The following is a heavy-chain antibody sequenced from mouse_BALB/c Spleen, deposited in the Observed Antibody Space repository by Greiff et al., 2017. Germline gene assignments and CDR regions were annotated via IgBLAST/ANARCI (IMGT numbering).Heavy chain of an antibody. CDR2: INPSNGRT. Sequence: QVQLQQPGAELVKPGASVKLSCKASGYTFTSYWMHWVKQRPGQGLEWIGEINPSNGRTNYNEKFKSKATLTVDKSSSTAYMQLSSLTSEDSAVYYCARDYDYDRYFDVWGAGTTVTVSS. CDR3: ARDYDYDRYFDV. J-gene: IGHJ1*01. CDR1: GYTFTSYW. V-gene: IGHV1S81*02. D-gene: IGHD2-4*01.